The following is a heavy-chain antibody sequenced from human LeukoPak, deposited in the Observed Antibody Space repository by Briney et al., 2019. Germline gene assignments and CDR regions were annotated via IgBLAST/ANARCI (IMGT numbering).Heavy chain of an antibody. J-gene: IGHJ5*02. CDR2: ISWNSGNI. V-gene: IGHV3-9*01. D-gene: IGHD3-3*01. CDR1: GFTFDDYA. CDR3: TKDSTSFLGVGARNWFDP. Sequence: QPGGSLRLSCAASGFTFDDYAMHWVRQGPGKGLEWVSGISWNSGNIVYADSVKGRFTISRDNAKNSLYLQMNSLRAEDTALYYCTKDSTSFLGVGARNWFDPWGQGTLVTVSS.